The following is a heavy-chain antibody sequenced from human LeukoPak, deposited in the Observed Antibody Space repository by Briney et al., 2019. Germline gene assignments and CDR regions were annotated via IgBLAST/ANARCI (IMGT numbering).Heavy chain of an antibody. D-gene: IGHD2-15*01. J-gene: IGHJ4*02. CDR2: ISDTGNT. CDR1: GFTLSSYA. CDR3: AKAPVTTCRGAFCYPFDY. Sequence: GGSLRLSCAASGFTLSSYAMSWVRQAPGKGLEWVSAISDTGNTYHSDSVKGRFTISRDSSKNTLFLQMNRLRPEDAAVYYCAKAPVTTCRGAFCYPFDYWGLGTLVTVSS. V-gene: IGHV3-23*01.